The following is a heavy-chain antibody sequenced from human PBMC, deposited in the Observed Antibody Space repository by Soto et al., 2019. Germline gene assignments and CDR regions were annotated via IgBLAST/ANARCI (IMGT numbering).Heavy chain of an antibody. Sequence: ASVKVSCKASGYTFTNYDISWMRQAPGQGLEWMGWISANNGNTNYAQRLQGRLTMTTDTSTSTAYMELRSLRSDDTAVYYCARGVGWEPVDYWGQGTLVTVSS. V-gene: IGHV1-18*01. CDR2: ISANNGNT. J-gene: IGHJ4*02. CDR3: ARGVGWEPVDY. CDR1: GYTFTNYD. D-gene: IGHD1-26*01.